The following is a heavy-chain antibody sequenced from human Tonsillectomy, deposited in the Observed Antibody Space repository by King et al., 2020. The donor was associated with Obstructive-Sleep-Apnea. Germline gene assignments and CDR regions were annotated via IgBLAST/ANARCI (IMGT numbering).Heavy chain of an antibody. J-gene: IGHJ4*02. V-gene: IGHV4-4*07. CDR1: GASISSYY. D-gene: IGHD1-1*01. Sequence: QLQESGPGLVKPAETLSLTCSVSGASISSYYWNWIRQPAGKGLEWLGRFYAGGSTDYNPSLKSRVTMSVDTSKNQFSLKLNSVTAADTAVYFCARENDKALSLKLYRRRGAFDYWGQGTLVTVSS. CDR3: ARENDKALSLKLYRRRGAFDY. CDR2: FYAGGST.